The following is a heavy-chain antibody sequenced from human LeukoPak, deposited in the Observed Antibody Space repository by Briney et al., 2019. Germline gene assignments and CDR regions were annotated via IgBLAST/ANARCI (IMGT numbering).Heavy chain of an antibody. CDR2: IHGSGGVT. V-gene: IGHV3-23*01. CDR3: AKDPNGDYFGAFDS. CDR1: AISFSSYA. D-gene: IGHD4-17*01. Sequence: PGGSLRLSCTASAISFSSYAMTWLRQAPGKGLEWVSGIHGSGGVTYYADSVKGRFTISRDNSKKTLYLQMNSLRVDDTAVYYCAKDPNGDYFGAFDSWGQGTMVTVS. J-gene: IGHJ3*02.